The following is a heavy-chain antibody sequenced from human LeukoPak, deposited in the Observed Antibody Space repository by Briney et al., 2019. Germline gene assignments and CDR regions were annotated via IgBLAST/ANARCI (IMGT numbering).Heavy chain of an antibody. CDR2: ISGSGGST. CDR3: ARDHSGYDFYFDY. V-gene: IGHV3-23*01. J-gene: IGHJ4*02. Sequence: GGSLRLSCAASGFTFSSYAMSWVRQAPGKGLEWVSAISGSGGSTYYADSVKGRFTISRDNSKNTLYLQMNSLRAEDTAVYYCARDHSGYDFYFDYWGQGTLVTVSS. CDR1: GFTFSSYA. D-gene: IGHD5-12*01.